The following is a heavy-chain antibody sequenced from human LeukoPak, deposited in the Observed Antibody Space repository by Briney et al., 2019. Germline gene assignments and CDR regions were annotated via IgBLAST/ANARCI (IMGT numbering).Heavy chain of an antibody. CDR1: GFTFSSYW. V-gene: IGHV3-7*01. CDR2: IKKDGSEK. CDR3: ARRRYSGSSQHFDY. D-gene: IGHD1-26*01. Sequence: GGSLRLSCAAPGFTFSSYWMSWVRQAPGKGLEWVANIKKDGSEKYYVDSVKGRFTISRDNAKNSLYLQMNSLRAEDTAVYYCARRRYSGSSQHFDYWGQGTLVTVSS. J-gene: IGHJ4*02.